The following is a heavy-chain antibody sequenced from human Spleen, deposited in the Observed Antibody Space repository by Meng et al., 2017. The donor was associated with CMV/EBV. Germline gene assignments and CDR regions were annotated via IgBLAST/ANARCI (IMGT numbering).Heavy chain of an antibody. CDR2: INHSGST. D-gene: IGHD1-14*01. V-gene: IGHV4-34*01. CDR1: GGSFIGYY. J-gene: IGHJ4*02. CDR3: ARTEEVFDY. Sequence: QLAHWGPRLFKPSGPLSLTCAVYGGSFIGYYWSWIRQPPGKGLEWIGEINHSGSTNYNPSLKSRVTISVDTSKNQFSLKLSSVTAADTAVYYCARTEEVFDYWGQGTLVTVSS.